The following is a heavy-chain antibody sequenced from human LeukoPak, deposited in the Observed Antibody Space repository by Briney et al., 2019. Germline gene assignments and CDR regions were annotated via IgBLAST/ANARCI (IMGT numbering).Heavy chain of an antibody. D-gene: IGHD5-18*01. CDR3: ARDLNSYGSAAFDI. Sequence: SETLSLTCAVSGGSISSYYWSWIRQPPGKGLEWIGYIYYSGSTNYNPSLKSRVTISVDTSKNQFSLKLSSVTAADTAVYYCARDLNSYGSAAFDIWGQGTMVTVSS. J-gene: IGHJ3*02. CDR1: GGSISSYY. CDR2: IYYSGST. V-gene: IGHV4-59*01.